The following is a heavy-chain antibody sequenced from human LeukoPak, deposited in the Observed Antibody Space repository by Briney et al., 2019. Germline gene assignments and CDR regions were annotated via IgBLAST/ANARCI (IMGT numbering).Heavy chain of an antibody. CDR3: AAGRPYSLLDY. J-gene: IGHJ4*02. Sequence: ASVKVSCAVSGSSLTELSLYWVRQAPGKGLEWMGGFDVIDAKTFYAQKFQGRVTMTEDSSTDTAYMELSSLRSDNTAFYYCAAGRPYSLLDYWGQGTLLTVSS. V-gene: IGHV1-24*01. D-gene: IGHD5-18*01. CDR2: FDVIDAKT. CDR1: GSSLTELS.